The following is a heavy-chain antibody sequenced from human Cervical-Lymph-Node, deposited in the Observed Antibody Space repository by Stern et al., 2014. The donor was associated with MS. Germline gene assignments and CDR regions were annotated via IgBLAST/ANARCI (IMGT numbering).Heavy chain of an antibody. D-gene: IGHD2-15*01. V-gene: IGHV1-46*01. Sequence: QVQLVQSGAEVKKPGASVKVSCKTFGYTFTKYSIHWVRQAPGQGPEWMGIIDPSGVGTTYAQKFQGRVTMSGDTSTSTVYMDLSGLTSDDTAVYFCATFPICTDGRCYDYWGQGTLVIVSS. CDR2: IDPSGVGT. CDR3: ATFPICTDGRCYDY. CDR1: GYTFTKYS. J-gene: IGHJ4*02.